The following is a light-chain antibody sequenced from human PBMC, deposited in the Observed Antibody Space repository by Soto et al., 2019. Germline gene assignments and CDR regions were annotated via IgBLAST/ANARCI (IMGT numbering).Light chain of an antibody. CDR1: QSLLDSDDGNTY. CDR2: TLS. V-gene: IGKV2-40*01. Sequence: DLVMTQTPLSLPVTPGEPASISCRSSQSLLDSDDGNTYLDWYLQKPGQSPQLLIYTLSYRAAGCPDRFSGSRSGTAFTLTISRVEAEDVGVYYCMQRIEFPLTFGGGTKVEIK. J-gene: IGKJ4*01. CDR3: MQRIEFPLT.